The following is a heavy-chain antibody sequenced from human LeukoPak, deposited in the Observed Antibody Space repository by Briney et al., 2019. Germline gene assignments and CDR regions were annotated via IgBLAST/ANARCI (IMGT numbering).Heavy chain of an antibody. J-gene: IGHJ5*02. D-gene: IGHD4-11*01. CDR3: ARTYYSNYDNWFDP. CDR1: GHTFTGYY. V-gene: IGHV1-2*02. Sequence: ASVKVSCKASGHTFTGYYMHWVRQAPGQGLEWMGWINPNSGGTNYAQKFQGRVTMTRDTSISTAYMELSRLRSDDTAVYYCARTYYSNYDNWFDPWGQGTLVTVSS. CDR2: INPNSGGT.